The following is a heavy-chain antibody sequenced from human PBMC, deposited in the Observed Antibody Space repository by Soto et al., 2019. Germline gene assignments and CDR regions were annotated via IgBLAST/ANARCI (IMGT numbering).Heavy chain of an antibody. V-gene: IGHV1-69*05. J-gene: IGHJ4*02. D-gene: IGHD6-13*01. CDR1: GGTFSSYA. CDR3: ARDRVLGGGQQLVRLAY. CDR2: IIPIFGTA. Sequence: SVKVSCKASGGTFSSYAISWVRQAPGQGLEWMGGIIPIFGTANYAQKFQGRFTISRDNSKNTLYLQMNSLRAEDTAVYYCARDRVLGGGQQLVRLAYWGQGTLVTVSS.